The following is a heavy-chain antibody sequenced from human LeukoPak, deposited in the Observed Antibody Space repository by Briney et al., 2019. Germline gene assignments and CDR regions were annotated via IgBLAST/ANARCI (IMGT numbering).Heavy chain of an antibody. J-gene: IGHJ4*02. D-gene: IGHD3-22*01. CDR3: ARAVYDSSGYCMFDY. CDR1: GYSIGSGYY. V-gene: IGHV4-38-2*02. CDR2: IYHSGST. Sequence: SETLSLTCTVSGYSIGSGYYWGWIRQPPGKGLEWIGSIYHSGSTYYNPSLKSRVTISVDTSKNQFSLKLSSVTAADTAVYYCARAVYDSSGYCMFDYWGQGTLVTVSS.